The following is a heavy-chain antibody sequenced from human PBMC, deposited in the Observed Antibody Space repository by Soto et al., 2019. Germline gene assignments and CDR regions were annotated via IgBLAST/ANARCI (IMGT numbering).Heavy chain of an antibody. V-gene: IGHV4-59*01. Sequence: SETLSLTCTVSGGSITSSYWSWIRRPPGKGLEWIAYIYDTGISGYTPSTSYNPSLESRVTMSVDTSKSQFSLKLTSVTAADTAVYYCARGEDAFFYYGLDVRGQGITVTVSS. CDR1: GGSITSSY. CDR2: IYDTGISGYTPST. CDR3: ARGEDAFFYYGLDV. J-gene: IGHJ6*02.